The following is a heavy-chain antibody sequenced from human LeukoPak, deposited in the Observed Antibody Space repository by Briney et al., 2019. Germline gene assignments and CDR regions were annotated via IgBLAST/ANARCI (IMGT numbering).Heavy chain of an antibody. V-gene: IGHV4-4*02. Sequence: SGTLSLTCGVSGGSVINTNWWTWVRQPPGKGLEWIGSIYYSGSTSYNPSLKSRVTISVDTSKNQFSLKVYSVTAPDTAVYYCARTEVGYWFDPWGQGTLVTVSS. D-gene: IGHD1-14*01. CDR2: IYYSGST. CDR1: GGSVINTNW. J-gene: IGHJ5*02. CDR3: ARTEVGYWFDP.